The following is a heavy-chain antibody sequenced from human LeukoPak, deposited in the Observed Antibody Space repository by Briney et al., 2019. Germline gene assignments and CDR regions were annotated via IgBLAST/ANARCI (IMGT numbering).Heavy chain of an antibody. CDR1: GYTFTVYY. Sequence: GASLKVSCKASGYTFTVYYMHWVRQAPGQGLEWMEWINPISGGTSFAQKFQGRVTMIRDTSISTAYMELSRLRSDDTAVYYCARASGDYSYFYFDYWGQGTLVTVSS. V-gene: IGHV1-2*02. J-gene: IGHJ4*02. D-gene: IGHD4-17*01. CDR2: INPISGGT. CDR3: ARASGDYSYFYFDY.